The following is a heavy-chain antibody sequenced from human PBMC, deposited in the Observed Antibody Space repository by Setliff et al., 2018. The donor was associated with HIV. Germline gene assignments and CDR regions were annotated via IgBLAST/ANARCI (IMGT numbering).Heavy chain of an antibody. CDR2: IYNSGYT. CDR1: GAPISSYY. D-gene: IGHD2-2*01. V-gene: IGHV4-59*01. CDR3: VRGYCSSTTCYDDYYYMDV. J-gene: IGHJ6*03. Sequence: SETLSLTCKVSGAPISSYYWNWIRQPPGKGLEWIGYIYNSGYTNYKPSLKSRVTISLDTSKNQFSLNLRSVTAADTAVYYCVRGYCSSTTCYDDYYYMDVWGKGSTVTVSS.